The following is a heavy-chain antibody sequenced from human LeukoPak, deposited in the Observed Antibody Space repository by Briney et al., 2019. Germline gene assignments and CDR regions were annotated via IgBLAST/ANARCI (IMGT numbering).Heavy chain of an antibody. J-gene: IGHJ4*02. CDR2: ISSSGSTI. V-gene: IGHV3-48*04. CDR1: GFTFSSYW. CDR3: ARVSRRYFDY. Sequence: GGSLRLSCAASGFTFSSYWMSWVRQAPGKGLEWVSYISSSGSTIYYADSVKGRFTISRDNAKNSLYLQMNSLRAEDTAVYYCARVSRRYFDYWGQGTLVTVSS.